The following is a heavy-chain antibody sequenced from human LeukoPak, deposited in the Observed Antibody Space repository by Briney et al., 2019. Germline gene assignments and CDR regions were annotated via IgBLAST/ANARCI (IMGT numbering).Heavy chain of an antibody. Sequence: GGSLRLSCAASGFTFSSYSMNWVRQAPGKGLEWVSYISSSSSTIYYADSVKGRFTISRDNSKNTLYLQMNSLRAEDTAVYYCARDSYGMDVWGQGTTVTVSS. CDR1: GFTFSSYS. J-gene: IGHJ6*02. CDR3: ARDSYGMDV. V-gene: IGHV3-48*01. CDR2: ISSSSSTI.